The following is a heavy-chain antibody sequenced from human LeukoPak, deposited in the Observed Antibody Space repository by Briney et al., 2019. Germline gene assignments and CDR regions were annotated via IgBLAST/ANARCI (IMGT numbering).Heavy chain of an antibody. CDR2: ISYDGSNK. CDR3: AKGGGNSANYFDY. CDR1: GFTFSSYG. J-gene: IGHJ4*02. Sequence: GGSLRLSCAASGFTFSSYGMHWVRQAPGKGLEWVAVISYDGSNKYYADSVKGRFTISRDNSKNTLYLQMNSLRAEDTAVYYCAKGGGNSANYFDYWGQGTLVTVSS. D-gene: IGHD4-23*01. V-gene: IGHV3-30*18.